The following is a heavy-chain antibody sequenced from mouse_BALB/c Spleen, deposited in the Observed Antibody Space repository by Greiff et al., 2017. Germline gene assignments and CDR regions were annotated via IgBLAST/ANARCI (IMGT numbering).Heavy chain of an antibody. CDR3: ARHAVTTASDWYFDV. J-gene: IGHJ1*01. CDR2: IWSDGST. CDR1: GFSLTSYG. D-gene: IGHD1-2*01. V-gene: IGHV2-6-2*01. Sequence: VQRVESGPDLVAPSQSLSITCTVSGFSLTSYGVHWVRQPPGKGLEWLVVIWSDGSTTYNSALKSRLSISKDNSKSQVFLKMNSLQTDDTAMYYCARHAVTTASDWYFDVWGAGTTVTVSS.